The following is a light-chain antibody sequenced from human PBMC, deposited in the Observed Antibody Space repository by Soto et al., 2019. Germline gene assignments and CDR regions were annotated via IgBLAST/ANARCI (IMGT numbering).Light chain of an antibody. CDR1: QSINSW. J-gene: IGKJ2*01. CDR3: QQYHAYPYT. Sequence: DIPMTQSPSTLSASVGDRVTITCRASQSINSWLAWYQHRPGKAPNLLIYKASSLESGVPSRFSGSGSGTEFALTISSLQPDDFATYYCQQYHAYPYTFGQGTNLEIK. V-gene: IGKV1-5*03. CDR2: KAS.